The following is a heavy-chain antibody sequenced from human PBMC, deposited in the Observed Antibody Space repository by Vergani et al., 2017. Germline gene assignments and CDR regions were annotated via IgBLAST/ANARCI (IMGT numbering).Heavy chain of an antibody. J-gene: IGHJ4*02. CDR1: GFTFSSYW. Sequence: EVQLVESGGGLVQPGGSLRLSCAASGFTFSSYWMSWVRQAPGKGLEWVANIKQDGSEKYYADSVKGRFTISRDNSKNTLYLQMNSLRAEDTAVYYCARVRGLRWYYFDYWGQGTLVTVSS. D-gene: IGHD3/OR15-3a*01. CDR3: ARVRGLRWYYFDY. CDR2: IKQDGSEK. V-gene: IGHV3-7*01.